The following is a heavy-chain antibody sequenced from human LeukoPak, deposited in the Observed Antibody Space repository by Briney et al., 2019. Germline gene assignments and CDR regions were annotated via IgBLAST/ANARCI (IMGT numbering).Heavy chain of an antibody. CDR1: GFTFSNAW. D-gene: IGHD4-17*01. V-gene: IGHV3-66*01. J-gene: IGHJ3*02. CDR3: ARERPLDWEQAEDLTTVTTGAFDI. CDR2: IYSGGST. Sequence: QSGGSLRLSCAASGFTFSNAWMSWVRQAPGKGLEWVSVIYSGGSTYYADSVKGRFTISRDNSKNTLYLQMNSPRAEDTAVYYCARERPLDWEQAEDLTTVTTGAFDIWGQGTMVTVSS.